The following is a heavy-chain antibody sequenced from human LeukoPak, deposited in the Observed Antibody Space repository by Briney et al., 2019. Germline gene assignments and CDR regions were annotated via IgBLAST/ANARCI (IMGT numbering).Heavy chain of an antibody. V-gene: IGHV1-18*01. CDR3: AREGQRYFDY. D-gene: IGHD6-25*01. J-gene: IGHJ4*02. Sequence: ASVKVSCKASGFRFNSYDVAWVRQAPGQGLEWMGYISSYDGSAKYGQKFQGRVIMTTDTSTRTVYMELRSLRSDDTAVYYCAREGQRYFDYWGQGTLVIVSS. CDR2: ISSYDGSA. CDR1: GFRFNSYD.